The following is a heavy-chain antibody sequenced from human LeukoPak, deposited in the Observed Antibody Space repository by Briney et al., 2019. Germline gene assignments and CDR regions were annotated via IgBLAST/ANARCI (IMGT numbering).Heavy chain of an antibody. J-gene: IGHJ6*02. D-gene: IGHD6-13*01. V-gene: IGHV1-8*01. CDR2: MNPNSGNT. CDR1: GYTFTSYD. CDR3: ARGRGSSSWYWSTYYGMDV. Sequence: ASVKASCKASGYTFTSYDINWVRQATGQGLEWMGWMNPNSGNTGYAQKFQGRVTMTRNTSISTAYMELSSLRSEDTAVYYCARGRGSSSWYWSTYYGMDVWGQGTTVTVSS.